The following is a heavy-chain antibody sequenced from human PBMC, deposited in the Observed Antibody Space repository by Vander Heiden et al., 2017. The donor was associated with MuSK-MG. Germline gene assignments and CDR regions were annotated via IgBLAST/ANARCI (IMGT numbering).Heavy chain of an antibody. J-gene: IGHJ4*02. CDR2: IKEDGSET. CDR1: KFTFSSYY. V-gene: IGHV3-7*01. Sequence: EVQLVESGGGLVQPGGSLRLSCAASKFTFSSYYMAWVRQAPGKGLEWVANIKEDGSETYYGDSLRGRFTISRDNAKNSLDLQMHSLRVEDTAVDDCARDAMRGGDCEWWGQGTLGTVSS. CDR3: ARDAMRGGDCEW. D-gene: IGHD2-2*01.